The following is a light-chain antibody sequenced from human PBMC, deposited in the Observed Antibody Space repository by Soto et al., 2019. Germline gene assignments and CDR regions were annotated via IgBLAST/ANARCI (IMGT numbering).Light chain of an antibody. CDR1: SSDVGSDNY. V-gene: IGLV2-14*01. Sequence: QSALTQPASVSGSPGQSITISCTGTSSDVGSDNYVSWYQQYPGKAPKLMIYDVSNRPSGVSYRFSVCKSGNTASLTISGLQAEDEADYSCISYTTSCTHVGFGGGTKLTVL. CDR2: DVS. CDR3: ISYTTSCTHVG. J-gene: IGLJ2*01.